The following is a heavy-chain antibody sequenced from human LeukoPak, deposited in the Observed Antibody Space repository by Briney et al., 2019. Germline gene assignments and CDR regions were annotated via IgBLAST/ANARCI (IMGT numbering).Heavy chain of an antibody. J-gene: IGHJ6*02. CDR1: GYTFSDYY. Sequence: ASVKVSCKASGYTFSDYYMDWVRQAPGQGLEWMGWINPKNGGTYYAKKFQGRVTMTRHTSISTAYMELSSLRSDDTAVYYCARNYYYYAMDVWGQGTTVTVSS. V-gene: IGHV1-2*02. CDR3: ARNYYYYAMDV. CDR2: INPKNGGT.